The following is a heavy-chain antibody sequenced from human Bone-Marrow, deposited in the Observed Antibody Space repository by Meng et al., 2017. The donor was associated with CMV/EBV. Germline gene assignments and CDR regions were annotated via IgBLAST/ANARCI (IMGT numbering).Heavy chain of an antibody. Sequence: GESLKISCAASGFTFSDYYMSWIRQAPGKGLEWVSYISSSGSTIYYADSVKGRFTISRDNAKNSLYLQMNSLRAEDTAVYYCARDGLGADGQPDYWGQGTLFTVSS. D-gene: IGHD1-26*01. CDR3: ARDGLGADGQPDY. CDR2: ISSSGSTI. V-gene: IGHV3-11*01. CDR1: GFTFSDYY. J-gene: IGHJ4*02.